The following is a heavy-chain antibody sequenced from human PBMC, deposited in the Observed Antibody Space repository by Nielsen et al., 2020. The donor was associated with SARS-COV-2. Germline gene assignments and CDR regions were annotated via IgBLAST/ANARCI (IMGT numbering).Heavy chain of an antibody. V-gene: IGHV4-34*01. CDR3: ARVGDYGDSVDFDY. D-gene: IGHD4-17*01. CDR1: GGSFSGYY. J-gene: IGHJ4*02. Sequence: SETLSLTCAVYGGSFSGYYWSWIRQPPGKGLEWIGEINHSGSTNCNPSLKSRVTTSVDTSKNQFSLKLSSVTAADTAVYYCARVGDYGDSVDFDYWGQGTLVTVSS. CDR2: INHSGST.